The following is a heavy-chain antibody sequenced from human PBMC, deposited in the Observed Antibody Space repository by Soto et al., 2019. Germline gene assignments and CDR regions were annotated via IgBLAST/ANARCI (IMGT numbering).Heavy chain of an antibody. Sequence: TLSLTCTVSGGSISSYYWSWIRQPPGKGLEWIGYIYYSGSTNYNPSLKSRVTISVDTSKNQFSLKLSSVTAADTAVYYCAREGYCSGGSCYPYMDVWGKGTTVTVSS. CDR1: GGSISSYY. CDR3: AREGYCSGGSCYPYMDV. D-gene: IGHD2-15*01. V-gene: IGHV4-59*01. CDR2: IYYSGST. J-gene: IGHJ6*03.